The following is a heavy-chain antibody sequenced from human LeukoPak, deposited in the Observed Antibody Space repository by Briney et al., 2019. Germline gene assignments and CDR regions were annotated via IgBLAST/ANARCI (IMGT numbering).Heavy chain of an antibody. CDR3: ASTLFRYFASLPHGGDY. J-gene: IGHJ4*01. Sequence: GGSLRLSCAASGFTFSSYSMNWVRQAPGKGLEWVSYISSSSSTIYYADSVKGRLTISRDNAKNSLYLQMNSLRDEDTAVYYCASTLFRYFASLPHGGDYWGHGTLVTVSS. V-gene: IGHV3-48*02. D-gene: IGHD3-9*01. CDR1: GFTFSSYS. CDR2: ISSSSSTI.